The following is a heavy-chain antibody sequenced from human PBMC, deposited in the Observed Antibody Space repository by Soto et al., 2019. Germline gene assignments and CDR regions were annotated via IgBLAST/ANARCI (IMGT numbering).Heavy chain of an antibody. CDR2: ISGSGIGT. D-gene: IGHD2-15*01. V-gene: IGHV3-23*01. CDR1: GFTFSSYA. CDR3: AKDNSSVWRTLND. Sequence: PGGSLRLSCAASGFTFSSYAMSWVRQAPGKGLEWVSVISGSGIGTYYTDSVKGRFTISRDNSKNTLYLQMNSLRAEGTAVYFCAKDNSSVWRTLNDWGQGTLVTVSS. J-gene: IGHJ4*02.